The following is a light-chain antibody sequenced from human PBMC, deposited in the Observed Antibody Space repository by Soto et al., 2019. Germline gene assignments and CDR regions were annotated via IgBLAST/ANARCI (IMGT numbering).Light chain of an antibody. CDR1: QGISSY. CDR2: AAS. J-gene: IGKJ5*01. V-gene: IGKV1-8*01. CDR3: QQANSFPRT. Sequence: AIRITQSPSSFSASTGDRATITCRASQGISSYLAWYQQKPGKAPKLLIYAASTLQSGVPSRFSGSGSGTDFTLTISSMQPEDFATYYCQQANSFPRTVGQGTRREIK.